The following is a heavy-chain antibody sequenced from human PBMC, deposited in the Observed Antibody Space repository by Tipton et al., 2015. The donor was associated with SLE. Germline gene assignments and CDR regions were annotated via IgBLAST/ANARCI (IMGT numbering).Heavy chain of an antibody. CDR2: IYTGGYT. V-gene: IGHV4-4*07. CDR1: GGSISSYY. D-gene: IGHD2-15*01. J-gene: IGHJ4*02. CDR3: VICSPAGCAYFDY. Sequence: TLSLTCTVSGGSISSYYWAWIRQPAGKGLERIGRIYTGGYTKYNPSFENRVTVDASKDQFSLKLSSVTAADTAVYYCVICSPAGCAYFDYWGQGRLVTVSS.